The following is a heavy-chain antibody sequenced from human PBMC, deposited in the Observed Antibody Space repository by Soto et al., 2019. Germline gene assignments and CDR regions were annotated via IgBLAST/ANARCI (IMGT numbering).Heavy chain of an antibody. V-gene: IGHV1-2*04. CDR3: ARDPRYLAAAGTFPVSGDYYGMDV. D-gene: IGHD6-13*01. Sequence: GVSGEGLCKASGYTFTVYYMHWVRQAPGQGLEWMGWINPNSGGTNYAQKFQGWVTMTRDTSISTAYMELSRLRSDDTAVYYCARDPRYLAAAGTFPVSGDYYGMDVWGQGTTVTVSS. CDR2: INPNSGGT. J-gene: IGHJ6*02. CDR1: GYTFTVYY.